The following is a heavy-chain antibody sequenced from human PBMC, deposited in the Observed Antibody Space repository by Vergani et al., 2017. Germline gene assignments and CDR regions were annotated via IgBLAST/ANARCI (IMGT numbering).Heavy chain of an antibody. CDR3: ARGPPYDYVWGSYNNWFDP. J-gene: IGHJ5*02. V-gene: IGHV4-34*01. CDR1: GGSFSGYY. CDR2: INHSGST. Sequence: QVQLQQWGAGLLKPSETLSLTCAVYGGSFSGYYWSWIRQPPGKGLEWIGEINHSGSTNYNPSLKSRVTISVETSKNQFSLKLSSVTAADTAVYYCARGPPYDYVWGSYNNWFDPWGQGTLVTVSS. D-gene: IGHD3-16*01.